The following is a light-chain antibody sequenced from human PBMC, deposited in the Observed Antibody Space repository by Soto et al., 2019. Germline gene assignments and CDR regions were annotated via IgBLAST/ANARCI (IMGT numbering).Light chain of an antibody. CDR2: DVG. CDR3: SSYTTSSTQV. J-gene: IGLJ1*01. Sequence: QSALTQPASVSGSPGQSITISCTGTSSDVGGYNYVSWYQQHPGKAPKLIIYDVGNRPSGVSNRFSGSKSGNTASLTISGLQAEDEADYYCSSYTTSSTQVFGTGTKVTVL. CDR1: SSDVGGYNY. V-gene: IGLV2-14*01.